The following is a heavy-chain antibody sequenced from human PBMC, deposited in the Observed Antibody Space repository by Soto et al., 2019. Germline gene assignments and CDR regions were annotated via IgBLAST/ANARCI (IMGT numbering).Heavy chain of an antibody. Sequence: PGGSLRLSCTASGFDLGDYYMSWIRQAPGKGLEWVSCIDSDDGTTYYTDSVKGRFTISRDNAKNSLYLQMNSLRAEDTALYYCVRPYYSSSWFPFGRWGQGTLGTVSS. CDR2: IDSDDGTT. J-gene: IGHJ4*01. CDR1: GFDLGDYY. V-gene: IGHV3-11*01. CDR3: VRPYYSSSWFPFGR. D-gene: IGHD6-13*01.